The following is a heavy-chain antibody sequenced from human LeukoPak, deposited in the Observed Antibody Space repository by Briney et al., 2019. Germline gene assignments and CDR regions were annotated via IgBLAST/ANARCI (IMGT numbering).Heavy chain of an antibody. CDR2: IIPIFGTA. Sequence: SVKVSCKASGGTFSSYAISWVRQAPGQGLEWMGGIIPIFGTANYTQKFQGRVTITADESTSTAYMELSSLRSEDTAVYYCARCRIFGVVIQMYYFDYWGQGTLVTVSS. CDR3: ARCRIFGVVIQMYYFDY. V-gene: IGHV1-69*13. D-gene: IGHD3-3*01. CDR1: GGTFSSYA. J-gene: IGHJ4*02.